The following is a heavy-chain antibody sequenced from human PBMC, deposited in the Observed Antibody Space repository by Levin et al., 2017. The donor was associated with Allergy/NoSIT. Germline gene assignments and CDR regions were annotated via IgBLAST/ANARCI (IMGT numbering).Heavy chain of an antibody. CDR2: IDDRGST. J-gene: IGHJ4*02. D-gene: IGHD2-21*02. CDR1: GVSVSSGSSY. Sequence: PSETLSLTCTVSGVSVSSGSSYWSWIRQTPGTGLEWIAYIDDRGSTDYNPSLTGRATISLDTSKNQFSLRLRSMTPADTAVYYCARVRGDDNYYFDLWGQGILVAVSS. V-gene: IGHV4-61*01. CDR3: ARVRGDDNYYFDL.